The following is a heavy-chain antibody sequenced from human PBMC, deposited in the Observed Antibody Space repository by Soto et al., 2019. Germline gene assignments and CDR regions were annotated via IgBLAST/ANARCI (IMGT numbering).Heavy chain of an antibody. CDR3: AIPTGSGSYLNAFDI. CDR2: IYPDESDT. Sequence: PGESLKISCKGSGYSFTKYWIGWVRQMPGKGLEWMAIIYPDESDTRYSPSFQGQVTISADKSISTAYLQWSSLKASDTAMYYCAIPTGSGSYLNAFDIWGQGTMVTVSS. D-gene: IGHD1-26*01. V-gene: IGHV5-51*01. J-gene: IGHJ3*02. CDR1: GYSFTKYW.